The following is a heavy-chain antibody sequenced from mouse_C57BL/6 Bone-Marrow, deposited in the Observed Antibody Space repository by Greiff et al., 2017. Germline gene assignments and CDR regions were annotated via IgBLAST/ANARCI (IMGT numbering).Heavy chain of an antibody. V-gene: IGHV1-59*01. CDR2: IDPSDSYT. CDR1: GYTFTSYW. J-gene: IGHJ4*01. Sequence: QVQLQQPGAELVRPGTSVKLSCKASGYTFTSYWMHWVKQRPGQGLEWIGVIDPSDSYTNYNQKFKGKATLTVDTSSSTAYMQLSSLTSEDSAVYYCARALSVLYAMDYWGQGTSVTVSS. CDR3: ARALSVLYAMDY.